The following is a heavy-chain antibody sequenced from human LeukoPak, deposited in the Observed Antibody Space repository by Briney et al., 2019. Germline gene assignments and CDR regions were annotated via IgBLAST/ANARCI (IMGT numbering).Heavy chain of an antibody. CDR3: ARTLVVVTATTTYYYFDY. CDR1: GGSFSGYY. J-gene: IGHJ4*02. Sequence: NPSETLSLTCAVYGGSFSGYYWSWLRQPPGKGLEWFGEINHSGSTNYNPSLKSRVTISVDTSKNQFSLKLSSVTAADTAVYYCARTLVVVTATTTYYYFDYWGQGTLVTVSS. V-gene: IGHV4-34*01. D-gene: IGHD2-21*02. CDR2: INHSGST.